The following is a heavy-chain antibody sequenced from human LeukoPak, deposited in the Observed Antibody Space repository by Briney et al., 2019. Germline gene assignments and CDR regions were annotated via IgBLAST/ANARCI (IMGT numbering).Heavy chain of an antibody. V-gene: IGHV3-20*04. J-gene: IGHJ3*02. CDR2: LNWNGAST. D-gene: IGHD3-22*01. CDR3: ARVRMIDYAFDI. CDR1: GFTFDDYG. Sequence: GGSLRLSCAASGFTFDDYGLSWVRHVPGKGLEWVSGLNWNGASTGYADSVKGRFTISRDNAKNSLYLQMNSLRAEDTAVYYCARVRMIDYAFDIWGQGTMVTVSS.